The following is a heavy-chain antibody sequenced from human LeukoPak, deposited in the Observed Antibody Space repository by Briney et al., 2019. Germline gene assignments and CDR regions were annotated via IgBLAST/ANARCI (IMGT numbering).Heavy chain of an antibody. J-gene: IGHJ5*02. CDR1: GYTLTELS. Sequence: ASVKVSCKVSGYTLTELSMHWVRQAPGKGLEWMGGFDPEDGETIYAQKFQGRVTMTEDTSTDTAYMELSSLRSEDTAMYYCATLMVRGVIRLNWFDPWGQGTLVTVSS. V-gene: IGHV1-24*01. CDR3: ATLMVRGVIRLNWFDP. D-gene: IGHD3-10*01. CDR2: FDPEDGET.